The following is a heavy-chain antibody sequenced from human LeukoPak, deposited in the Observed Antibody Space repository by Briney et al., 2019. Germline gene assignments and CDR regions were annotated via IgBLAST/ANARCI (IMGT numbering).Heavy chain of an antibody. CDR2: ISYDGSNK. Sequence: GRSLRLSCAASGFTFSSYAMHWVRQAPGKGLEWVAVISYDGSNKYYADSVKGRFTISRDNSKNTLYLQMNSLRAEDTAVYYCARSQGIGYYYDSSGIGYFDYWGQGTLVTVSS. V-gene: IGHV3-30-3*01. CDR3: ARSQGIGYYYDSSGIGYFDY. D-gene: IGHD3-22*01. J-gene: IGHJ4*02. CDR1: GFTFSSYA.